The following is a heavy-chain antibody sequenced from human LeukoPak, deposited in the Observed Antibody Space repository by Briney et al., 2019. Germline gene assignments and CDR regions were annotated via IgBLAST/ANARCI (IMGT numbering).Heavy chain of an antibody. D-gene: IGHD6-6*01. V-gene: IGHV4-59*01. CDR2: IYYSGST. J-gene: IGHJ4*02. Sequence: SETLSLTCTVSGGSISSYYWSWIRQPPAKGLEWVGYIYYSGSTNYDPSLNSRVTISVDPSKIQFSLKLSSVTAADTSVYYCARSRVSSSDFDYWGQGTLVTVSS. CDR3: ARSRVSSSDFDY. CDR1: GGSISSYY.